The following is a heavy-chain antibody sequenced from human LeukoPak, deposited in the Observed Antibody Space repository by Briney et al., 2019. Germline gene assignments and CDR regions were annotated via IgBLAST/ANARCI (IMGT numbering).Heavy chain of an antibody. V-gene: IGHV1-2*02. J-gene: IGHJ4*02. CDR1: GYTFTGYY. Sequence: GASVKVSCKASGYTFTGYYMHWVRQAPGQGLEWMGWINPNSGGTNYAQKFQGRVTMTRDTSISTAYMELSRLRSDDTAVYYCARDSIAVAGIFVYWGQGTLVTVSS. D-gene: IGHD6-19*01. CDR2: INPNSGGT. CDR3: ARDSIAVAGIFVY.